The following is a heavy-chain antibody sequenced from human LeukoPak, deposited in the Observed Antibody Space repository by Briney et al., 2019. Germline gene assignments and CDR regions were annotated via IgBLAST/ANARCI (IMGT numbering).Heavy chain of an antibody. Sequence: ASVKVSCKASGYTFTGYYMHWVRQAPGQGLEWMGWINPNSGGTNYAQKFQGRVTMTRDTSISTAYMELSRLRSDDTAVYYCARPSGSYNNFDYWGQGTLVTVSS. CDR2: INPNSGGT. V-gene: IGHV1-2*02. CDR1: GYTFTGYY. D-gene: IGHD1-26*01. J-gene: IGHJ4*02. CDR3: ARPSGSYNNFDY.